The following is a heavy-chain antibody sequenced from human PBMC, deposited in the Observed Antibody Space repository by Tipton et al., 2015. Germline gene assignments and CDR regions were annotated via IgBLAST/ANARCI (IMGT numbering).Heavy chain of an antibody. D-gene: IGHD2-21*01. CDR2: ISGSGSTI. Sequence: GSLRLSCAASGFTFSDYYMSWIRQAPGKGLEWLSYISGSGSTIYYADSVKGRFTISRDYAKNSLYLQMNSLRAEDTAVYYCARDICGGGSRLDYWGQGTLVTVSS. CDR1: GFTFSDYY. J-gene: IGHJ4*02. V-gene: IGHV3-11*01. CDR3: ARDICGGGSRLDY.